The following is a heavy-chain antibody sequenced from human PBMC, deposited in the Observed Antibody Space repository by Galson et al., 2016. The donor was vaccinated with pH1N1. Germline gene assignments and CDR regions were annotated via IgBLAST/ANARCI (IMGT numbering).Heavy chain of an antibody. CDR3: ANQQPHFGWLEWYLDY. J-gene: IGHJ4*02. CDR2: ILYDGTNK. D-gene: IGHD3-9*01. Sequence: SLRLSCAASGFNFRTYGMHWVRQAPGKGLEWVAVILYDGTNKYYADSVKGRFTISRDNSKNTLFLQMNSLRAEDTAVYYCANQQPHFGWLEWYLDYWGQGTLVTVSS. V-gene: IGHV3-30*18. CDR1: GFNFRTYG.